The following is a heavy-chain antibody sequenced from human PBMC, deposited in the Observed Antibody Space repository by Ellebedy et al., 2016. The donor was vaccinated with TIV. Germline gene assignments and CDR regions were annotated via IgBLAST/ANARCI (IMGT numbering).Heavy chain of an antibody. J-gene: IGHJ5*02. V-gene: IGHV3-30-3*02. CDR3: AKLFFTYNSKYFDP. CDR1: GFTFSSYA. CDR2: ISYDGTYK. Sequence: GGSLRLSXAPSGFTFSSYAMHWVRQAPGKGLEWVAVISYDGTYKYHADSVKDRFTISRDNSKNTLYLQMNGLRAEDTAVFYCAKLFFTYNSKYFDPWGQGTLVAVSS. D-gene: IGHD1-20*01.